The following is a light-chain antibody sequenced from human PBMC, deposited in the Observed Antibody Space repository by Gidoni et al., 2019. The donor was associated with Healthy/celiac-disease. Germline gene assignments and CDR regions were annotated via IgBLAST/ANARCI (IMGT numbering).Light chain of an antibody. CDR1: SSDVGGYNY. V-gene: IGLV2-14*01. CDR2: EVS. CDR3: SSYTSSSTPL. Sequence: QSALTQPASVSGSPGQSITISCTGTSSDVGGYNYVSWYQQHPGKAPKLMIYEVSNRPSGVSHRFSGSKSGNTASLTISGLQAEDEAYYYCSSYTSSSTPLFGGGTKLTVL. J-gene: IGLJ2*01.